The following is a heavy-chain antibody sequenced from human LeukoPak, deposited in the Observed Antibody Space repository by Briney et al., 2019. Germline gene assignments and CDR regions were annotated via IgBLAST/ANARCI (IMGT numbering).Heavy chain of an antibody. CDR1: GGSISSGSYY. J-gene: IGHJ4*02. D-gene: IGHD6-13*01. CDR2: IYTSGST. CDR3: ARNGRGSSPRYFDY. V-gene: IGHV4-61*02. Sequence: SETLSLTCTVSGGSISSGSYYWSWIRQPAGKGLEWIGRIYTSGSTNYNPSLKSRVTISVDTSKNQFSLKLSSVTAADTAVYYGARNGRGSSPRYFDYWGQGTLVTVSS.